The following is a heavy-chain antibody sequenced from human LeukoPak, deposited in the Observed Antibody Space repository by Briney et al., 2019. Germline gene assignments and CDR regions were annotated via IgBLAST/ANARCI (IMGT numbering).Heavy chain of an antibody. V-gene: IGHV3-30-3*01. J-gene: IGHJ4*02. Sequence: AGGSLRLSCAASGFTFSSYAMHWVRQAPGKGLEWVAVISYDGSNKYYADSVKGRFTISRDNSKNTLYLQMNSLRAEDTAVYYCARDYWARVGGYFDYWGQGTLVTVSS. CDR2: ISYDGSNK. CDR3: ARDYWARVGGYFDY. D-gene: IGHD2-15*01. CDR1: GFTFSSYA.